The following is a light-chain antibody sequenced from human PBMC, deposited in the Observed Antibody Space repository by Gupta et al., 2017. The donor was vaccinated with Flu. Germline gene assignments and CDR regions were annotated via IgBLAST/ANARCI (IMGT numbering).Light chain of an antibody. CDR2: AAS. J-gene: IGKJ4*01. CDR3: QKDYSAPRT. V-gene: IGKV1-27*01. CDR1: QGISNY. Sequence: SLSASVGDRVTITCRASQGISNYIAWYQQKPGKVPKLLIYAASPLQSGVPSRFRGSGSGTDFTLTISSLQPEDVATYYCQKDYSAPRTFGGGTKVEIK.